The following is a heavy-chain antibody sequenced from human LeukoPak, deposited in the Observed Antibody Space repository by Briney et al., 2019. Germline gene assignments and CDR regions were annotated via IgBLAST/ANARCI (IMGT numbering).Heavy chain of an antibody. CDR3: AKSRGIYDNSGWRTFDY. Sequence: PGGSLRLSCAASGFTFNIYTMSWVRPAPGKGLEWVSVISDNGGSTYYADSVKGRFTISRDNSKNTLYLQMNSLRAEDTAIYYCAKSRGIYDNSGWRTFDYWGQGTLVTVSS. J-gene: IGHJ4*02. CDR1: GFTFNIYT. V-gene: IGHV3-23*01. CDR2: ISDNGGST. D-gene: IGHD6-19*01.